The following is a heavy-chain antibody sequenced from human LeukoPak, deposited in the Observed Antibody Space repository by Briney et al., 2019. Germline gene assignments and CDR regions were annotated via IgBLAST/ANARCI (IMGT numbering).Heavy chain of an antibody. J-gene: IGHJ4*02. V-gene: IGHV1-46*01. CDR3: ARGGYIYGSFDN. CDR2: INPSGGSSGGST. CDR1: GYSFTNYY. D-gene: IGHD5-18*01. Sequence: ASVKVSCKASGYSFTNYYLHWVRQPPGQGLEYMGIINPSGGSSGGSTTYAQKFQGRVTMTRDTSTSTVYMELSNLRSEDTAVYYCARGGYIYGSFDNWGQGTLVTVSS.